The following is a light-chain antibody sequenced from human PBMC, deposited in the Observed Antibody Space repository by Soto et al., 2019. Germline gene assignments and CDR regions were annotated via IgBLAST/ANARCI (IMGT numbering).Light chain of an antibody. Sequence: IVLTQSPVTLSLSPGESATLSCRASQSVSSYLAWYQQKPGQAPRLLIYDVSKRATGIPARFSGSGSGTDFTLTISSLEPEDFAVYYCHQRSDWPLGTFGQGTKVEIK. CDR2: DVS. J-gene: IGKJ1*01. V-gene: IGKV3-11*01. CDR1: QSVSSY. CDR3: HQRSDWPLGT.